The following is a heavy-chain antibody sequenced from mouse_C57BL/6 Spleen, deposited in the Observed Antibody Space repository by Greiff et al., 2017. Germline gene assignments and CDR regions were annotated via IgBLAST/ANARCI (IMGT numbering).Heavy chain of an antibody. CDR3: ARRGSIAHYAMDY. V-gene: IGHV1-18*01. D-gene: IGHD6-1*01. CDR2: INPNNGGT. CDR1: GYTFTDYN. J-gene: IGHJ4*01. Sequence: EVQLQQSGPELVKPGASVKIPCKASGYTFTDYNMDWVKQSHGKSLEWIGDINPNNGGTIYNQQFKGKATLTVYMSSGTAYMALRSLTSEDTAVYSCARRGSIAHYAMDYWGQGTSVTVSS.